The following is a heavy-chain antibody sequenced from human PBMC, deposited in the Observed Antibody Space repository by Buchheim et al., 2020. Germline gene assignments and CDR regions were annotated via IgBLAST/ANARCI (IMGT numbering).Heavy chain of an antibody. V-gene: IGHV3-23*01. CDR2: ISGSGGLA. CDR1: GFTFSGYA. J-gene: IGHJ6*02. D-gene: IGHD3-16*01. CDR3: AKVGAWGYGVDV. Sequence: EVQLLESAGGLVQPGGSLRLSCAASGFTFSGYAMSWVRQAPGKGLDWVSGISGSGGLAFYADSVEGRFIISRDNSKNTLFLHMNSLRAEDTAIYYCAKVGAWGYGVDVWGQGTT.